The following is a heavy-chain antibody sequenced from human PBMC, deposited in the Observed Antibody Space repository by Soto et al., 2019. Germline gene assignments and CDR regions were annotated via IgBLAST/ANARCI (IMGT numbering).Heavy chain of an antibody. CDR2: ISASGGNT. CDR3: ARLPYSYVSLYFFDF. D-gene: IGHD5-18*01. Sequence: PGGSLRLSCAASGFTFSSYAMSWVRQAPGKGLEWISSISASGGNTYHADSVKGRFTISRDNSINTLYLQMNSLRVEDTAVYYCARLPYSYVSLYFFDFWGQGTLVTVSS. J-gene: IGHJ4*02. CDR1: GFTFSSYA. V-gene: IGHV3-23*01.